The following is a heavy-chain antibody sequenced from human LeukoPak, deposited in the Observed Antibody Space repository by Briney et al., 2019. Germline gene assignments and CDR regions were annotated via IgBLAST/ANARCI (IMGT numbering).Heavy chain of an antibody. V-gene: IGHV3-7*03. J-gene: IGHJ4*02. CDR2: IKQDGSEK. D-gene: IGHD6-19*01. CDR1: GFPFSGYW. CDR3: AREYSSGLFDH. Sequence: PGGSLRLSCAAPGFPFSGYWMIWVRQAPGKGLEWVANIKQDGSEKYYVDSVKGRFTISRDNAKNSLYLQMNSLGAEDTAVYYCAREYSSGLFDHWGQGTLVTVSS.